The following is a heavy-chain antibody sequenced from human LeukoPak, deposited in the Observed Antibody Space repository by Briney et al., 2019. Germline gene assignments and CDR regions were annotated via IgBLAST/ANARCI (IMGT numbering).Heavy chain of an antibody. V-gene: IGHV3-23*01. Sequence: GGSLRLSCAASGFTFSSYDLSWVRQAPGKGLECVSAIRRGVGSTYYADSVKGRFTISRDNSKNTLYLQMNNLRADDTAVYYCAKKGQADDNGRPDWGQGTLVTVSS. J-gene: IGHJ4*02. CDR1: GFTFSSYD. CDR3: AKKGQADDNGRPD. CDR2: IRRGVGST. D-gene: IGHD1-1*01.